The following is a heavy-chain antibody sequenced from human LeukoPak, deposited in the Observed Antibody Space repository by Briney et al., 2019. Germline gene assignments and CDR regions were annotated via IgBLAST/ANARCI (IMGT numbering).Heavy chain of an antibody. D-gene: IGHD3-22*01. CDR1: GFTFSNAW. CDR3: STVYYYYGSSVDY. CDR2: IKSKRDGGTA. V-gene: IGHV3-15*01. Sequence: GGSLRLSCAASGFTFSNAWMRWVRQAPGKGLEWVGRIKSKRDGGTADYAAPVKGRFTISRDDSTNTLYLQMNSLKTEDTAVYYCSTVYYYYGSSVDYWGQGTLVTVSS. J-gene: IGHJ4*02.